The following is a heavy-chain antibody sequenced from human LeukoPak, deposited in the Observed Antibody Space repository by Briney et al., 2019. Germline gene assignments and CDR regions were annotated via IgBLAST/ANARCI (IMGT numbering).Heavy chain of an antibody. CDR1: GGSFSGYY. CDR3: VSQRNWNDVSPFYFDY. V-gene: IGHV4-34*01. D-gene: IGHD1-1*01. J-gene: IGHJ4*02. Sequence: PSETLSLTCAVYGGSFSGYYWSWIRQPPGKGLEWIGEINHSGSTNYNPSLKSRVTISVDTSKNQFSLKLSSVTAADTAAYYCVSQRNWNDVSPFYFDYWGQGTLVTVSS. CDR2: INHSGST.